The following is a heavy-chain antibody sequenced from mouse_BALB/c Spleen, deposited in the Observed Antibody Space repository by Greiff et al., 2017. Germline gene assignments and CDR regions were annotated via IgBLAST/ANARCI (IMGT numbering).Heavy chain of an antibody. CDR3: ARHSASYYYGSSYYAMDY. J-gene: IGHJ4*01. D-gene: IGHD1-1*01. CDR2: ISNGGGST. CDR1: GFTFSSYT. Sequence: EVKLMESGGGLVQPGGSLKLSCAASGFTFSSYTMSWVRQTPEKRLEWVAYISNGGGSTYYPDTVKGRFTISRDNAKNTLYLQMSSLKSEDTAMYYCARHSASYYYGSSYYAMDYWGQGTSVTVSS. V-gene: IGHV5-12-2*01.